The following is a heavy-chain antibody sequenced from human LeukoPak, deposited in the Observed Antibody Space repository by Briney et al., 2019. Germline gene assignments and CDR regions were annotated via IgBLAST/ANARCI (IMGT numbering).Heavy chain of an antibody. J-gene: IGHJ5*02. CDR1: GFTFGSYS. Sequence: GGSLRLSCAASGFTFGSYSMNWVRQAPGKGLEWVSSISSSSSYIYYADSVKGRFTISRDNAKNSLYLQMNSLRAEDTAVYYCARDLGYFVVSGWFDPWGQGTLVTVSS. V-gene: IGHV3-21*01. CDR3: ARDLGYFVVSGWFDP. D-gene: IGHD3-9*01. CDR2: ISSSSSYI.